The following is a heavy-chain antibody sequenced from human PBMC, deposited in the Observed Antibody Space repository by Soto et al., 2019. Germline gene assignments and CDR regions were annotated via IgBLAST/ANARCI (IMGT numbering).Heavy chain of an antibody. D-gene: IGHD3-16*01. CDR1: GXXFSXYG. CDR3: AKELRETGGYYFDC. Sequence: QVQLVESGGGVVQPGRSXRLSCXXXGXXFSXYGMHWVRQAPGKGLEWVAEMSDDGSKKYYGDSVKGRFTISRDNSKNTLYLLMDSLRPEDTAMYYCAKELRETGGYYFDCWGQGTLVTVSS. J-gene: IGHJ4*02. CDR2: MSDDGSKK. V-gene: IGHV3-30*18.